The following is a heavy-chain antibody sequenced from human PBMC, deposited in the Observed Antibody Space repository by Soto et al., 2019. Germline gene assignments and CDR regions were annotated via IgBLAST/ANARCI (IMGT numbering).Heavy chain of an antibody. V-gene: IGHV4-59*01. CDR3: ARAGPRGYYYDY. CDR2: IYYSGST. Sequence: SETLSLTWTVSCGWISSYHWSLVRQPPGKGLEWIGYIYYSGSTNYNPSLKSRVTISVDTSKDQFSVKLSSVTPADTALYYCARAGPRGYYYDYSGQGTLVTVSS. J-gene: IGHJ4*02. D-gene: IGHD3-10*01. CDR1: CGWISSYH.